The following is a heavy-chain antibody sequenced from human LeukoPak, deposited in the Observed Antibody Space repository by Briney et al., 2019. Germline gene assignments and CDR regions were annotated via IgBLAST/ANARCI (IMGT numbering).Heavy chain of an antibody. J-gene: IGHJ4*02. Sequence: SVKVSCKASGGTFSSYAISWVRQAPGQGLEWMGAIIPIFGTANYAQKFQGRVTITTDESTSTAYMELSSLRSEDTAVYYCASTYYYDSSGHQGFDYWGQGTLVTVSS. V-gene: IGHV1-69*05. CDR1: GGTFSSYA. CDR2: IIPIFGTA. D-gene: IGHD3-22*01. CDR3: ASTYYYDSSGHQGFDY.